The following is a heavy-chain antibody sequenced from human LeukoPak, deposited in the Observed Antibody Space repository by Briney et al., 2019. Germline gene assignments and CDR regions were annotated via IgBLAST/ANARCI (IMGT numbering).Heavy chain of an antibody. D-gene: IGHD3-22*01. CDR3: AKSVITMMVVGLDY. CDR2: IRYDGSNK. Sequence: GGSLRLSCAASGFTFSSYGMHWVRQAPGKGLEWVAFIRYDGSNKYYADSVKGRFTISRDNSKNTLYLQMNSLRAEDTAVYYCAKSVITMMVVGLDYWGQGTLVTVSS. J-gene: IGHJ4*02. V-gene: IGHV3-30*02. CDR1: GFTFSSYG.